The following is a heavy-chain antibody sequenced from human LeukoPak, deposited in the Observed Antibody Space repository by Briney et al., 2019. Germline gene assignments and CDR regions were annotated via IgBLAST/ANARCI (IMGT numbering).Heavy chain of an antibody. CDR1: GGSISSYY. CDR2: IYTSGST. D-gene: IGHD1-7*01. V-gene: IGHV4-4*07. J-gene: IGHJ4*02. CDR3: ARTTYNRNYVNFDY. Sequence: PSETLSLTCTVSGGSISSYYWSWIRQPAGKGLEWIGRIYTSGSTNYNPSLKSRVTMSVDTSKNQFSLKLSSVTAADTAVYYCARTTYNRNYVNFDYWGQGTLVTVSS.